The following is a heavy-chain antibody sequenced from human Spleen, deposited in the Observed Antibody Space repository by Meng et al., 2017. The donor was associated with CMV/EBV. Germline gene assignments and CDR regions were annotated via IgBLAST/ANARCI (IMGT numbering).Heavy chain of an antibody. D-gene: IGHD6-19*01. CDR2: ITGRGDGT. CDR1: GFNFNNYA. CDR3: ATRRVISAWYFFDY. J-gene: IGHJ4*02. Sequence: ASGFNFNNYAMSWVRQSPGKGLEWVSSITGRGDGTYYADSVKGRFTISRDNSKNTLYLQMSTLRVEDTAVYYCATRRVISAWYFFDYWGQGSLVTVSS. V-gene: IGHV3-23*01.